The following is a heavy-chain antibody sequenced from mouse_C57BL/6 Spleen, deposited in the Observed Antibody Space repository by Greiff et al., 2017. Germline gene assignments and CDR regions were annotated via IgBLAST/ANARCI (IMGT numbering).Heavy chain of an antibody. Sequence: EVKLMESEGGLVQPGSSMKLSCTASGFTFSDYYMAWVRQVPEKGLEWVANINSDGSSTFYLDSLKSRFNISRDNAKNNLYLQMSSLKSEDTATYYCAKGLWYIDYWGQGTTLTVSS. CDR2: INSDGSST. D-gene: IGHD1-1*02. CDR3: AKGLWYIDY. V-gene: IGHV5-16*01. CDR1: GFTFSDYY. J-gene: IGHJ2*01.